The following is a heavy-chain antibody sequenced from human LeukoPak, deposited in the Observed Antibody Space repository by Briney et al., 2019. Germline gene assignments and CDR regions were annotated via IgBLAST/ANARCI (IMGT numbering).Heavy chain of an antibody. CDR1: GYAFTSYA. CDR2: INTNTGNP. D-gene: IGHD2-15*01. CDR3: ARAFCSGGSCYPPDGWFDP. Sequence: ASVKVSCKASGYAFTSYAMNWVRQAPGQGLEWMGWINTNTGNPTYAQGFTGRFVFSLDTSVSTAYLQISSLKAEDTAVYYCARAFCSGGSCYPPDGWFDPWGQGTLVTVSS. V-gene: IGHV7-4-1*02. J-gene: IGHJ5*02.